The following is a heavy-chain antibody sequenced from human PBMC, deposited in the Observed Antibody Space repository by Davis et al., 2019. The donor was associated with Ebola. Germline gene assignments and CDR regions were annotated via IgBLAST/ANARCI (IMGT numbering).Heavy chain of an antibody. D-gene: IGHD4-11*01. Sequence: GESLNISCAASGFTFSSYWMSWVRQAPGKGLEWVANIKQDGSEKYYVDSVKGRFTISRDNAKNSLYLQMNSLRAEDTAVYYCARKGSKHDYWGQGTLVTVSS. J-gene: IGHJ4*02. V-gene: IGHV3-7*01. CDR3: ARKGSKHDY. CDR2: IKQDGSEK. CDR1: GFTFSSYW.